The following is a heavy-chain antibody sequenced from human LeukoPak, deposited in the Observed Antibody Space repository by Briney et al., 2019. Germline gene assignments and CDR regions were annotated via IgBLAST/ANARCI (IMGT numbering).Heavy chain of an antibody. D-gene: IGHD3-10*01. CDR3: ARGPDSGSHFAWFDP. CDR1: GYSISSGYY. Sequence: PSETLSLTCAVSGYSISSGYYWGWIRQPPGKGLEWIGSIYHSGSTYYNPSLKSRVTISVDTSKNQFSLKLSSVTAADTAVYYCARGPDSGSHFAWFDPWGQGTLVTVSS. V-gene: IGHV4-38-2*01. J-gene: IGHJ5*02. CDR2: IYHSGST.